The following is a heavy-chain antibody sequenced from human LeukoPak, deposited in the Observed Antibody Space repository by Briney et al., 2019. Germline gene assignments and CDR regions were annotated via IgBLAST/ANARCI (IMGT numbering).Heavy chain of an antibody. CDR3: ARSKAATGAIDS. CDR1: GGSISSGSYY. CDR2: IYTSGST. Sequence: SETLSLTCTVSGGSISSGSYYWRWIRQPAGQGLEWIGRIYTSGSTNYNPSLKSRVTISVDTSKNQFSLKLSSVTAADRAVYYCARSKAATGAIDSWGQGTLVTVSS. V-gene: IGHV4-61*02. D-gene: IGHD2-8*02. J-gene: IGHJ4*02.